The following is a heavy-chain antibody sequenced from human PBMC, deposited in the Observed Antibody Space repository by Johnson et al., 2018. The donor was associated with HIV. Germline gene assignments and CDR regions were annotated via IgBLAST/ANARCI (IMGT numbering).Heavy chain of an antibody. CDR3: ARGFLTGTPSDAFDI. J-gene: IGHJ3*02. D-gene: IGHD1-1*01. V-gene: IGHV3-30*04. CDR1: GFTFSSYA. Sequence: QVQLVESGGGVVQPGRSLRLSCAASGFTFSSYAMHWVRQAPGKGLAWVAVISYDGSNKYYADSVKGRFTISSDNSKNTLYLQMHSLRAEEPAVYYCARGFLTGTPSDAFDIWGQGTMVTVSS. CDR2: ISYDGSNK.